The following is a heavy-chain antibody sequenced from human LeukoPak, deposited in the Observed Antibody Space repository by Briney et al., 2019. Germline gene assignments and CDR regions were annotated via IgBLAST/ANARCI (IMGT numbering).Heavy chain of an antibody. CDR2: ISGSGVSA. CDR3: AKDLFGDWTALHV. J-gene: IGHJ3*01. D-gene: IGHD3-10*02. CDR1: GFVFDIYA. Sequence: GGSLRLSCAASGFVFDIYAINWVRQAPGKGLEWVSLISGSGVSADYSDSVRGRFSISRDNSKNTVYLQMNSLGGNDTAVYWCAKDLFGDWTALHVWGRGTVVTVSS. V-gene: IGHV3-23*01.